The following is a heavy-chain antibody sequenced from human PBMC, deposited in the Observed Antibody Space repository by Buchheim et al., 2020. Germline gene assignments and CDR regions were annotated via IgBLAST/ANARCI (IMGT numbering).Heavy chain of an antibody. Sequence: QVQLVESGGGVVQPGRSLRLSCAASGFTFSSYSIHWVRQAPGKGLEWVALISYDGNSKYYADSLKGRFTISRDNSKNTLYLQMNSLRAEDTAVYYCATVSTTYYERWPTDYWGQGTL. J-gene: IGHJ4*02. CDR2: ISYDGNSK. CDR1: GFTFSSYS. V-gene: IGHV3-30-3*01. D-gene: IGHD3-3*01. CDR3: ATVSTTYYERWPTDY.